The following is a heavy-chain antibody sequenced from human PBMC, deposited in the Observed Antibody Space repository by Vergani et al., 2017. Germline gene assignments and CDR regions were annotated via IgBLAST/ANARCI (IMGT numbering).Heavy chain of an antibody. D-gene: IGHD3-16*01. V-gene: IGHV1-2*06. J-gene: IGHJ4*02. CDR3: ARGNYGGTIDY. CDR2: IDPNSVDT. CDR1: GFTFTSYH. Sequence: QVQLVQSGAELKKPGASVRVSCKASGFTFTSYHIHWVRQAPGQGLDWLGRIDPNSVDTRYSQRFQDRVTITRDTSINTAYMELRNLKSDDAAVYFCARGNYGGTIDYWGQGTLVTVSP.